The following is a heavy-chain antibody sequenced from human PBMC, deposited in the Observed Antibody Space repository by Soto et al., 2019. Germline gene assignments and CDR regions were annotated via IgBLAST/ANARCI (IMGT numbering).Heavy chain of an antibody. CDR3: ARSGNVVVPAAMTLDY. J-gene: IGHJ4*02. CDR2: IIPILGIA. V-gene: IGHV1-69*02. D-gene: IGHD2-2*01. CDR1: GGTFSSYT. Sequence: SVKVSCKASGGTFSSYTISWVRQAPGQGLEWMGRIIPILGIANYAQKFQGRVTITADKSTSTAYMELSSLRSEDTAVYYCARSGNVVVPAAMTLDYWGQGTLVTVSS.